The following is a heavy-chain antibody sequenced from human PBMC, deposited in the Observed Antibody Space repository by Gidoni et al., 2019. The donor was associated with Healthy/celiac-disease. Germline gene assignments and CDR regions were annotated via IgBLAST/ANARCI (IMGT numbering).Heavy chain of an antibody. V-gene: IGHV3-48*03. J-gene: IGHJ1*01. Sequence: VQLVESGGGLVQPGGSLRLSCAASGFTFRSYELNWVRQAPGKGLEWVSYISSSGSTIYYADSVKGRFTISRDNAKNSLYLQMNSLRAEDTAVYYCARGSSGWYTEYFQHWGQGTLVTVSS. CDR2: ISSSGSTI. CDR3: ARGSSGWYTEYFQH. D-gene: IGHD6-19*01. CDR1: GFTFRSYE.